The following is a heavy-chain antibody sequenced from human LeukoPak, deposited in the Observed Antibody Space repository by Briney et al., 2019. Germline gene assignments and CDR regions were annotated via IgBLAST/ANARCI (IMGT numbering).Heavy chain of an antibody. Sequence: PGGSLRLSCAASGFTFSDYYMSWLRQSPGKGREWVSYISSSGFTIFYADSVMGRFTISKDNARNSLYLQMNSLRAEDTAVYYCARVLYGDYSPFDSWGQGTLVTVSS. CDR3: ARVLYGDYSPFDS. CDR1: GFTFSDYY. J-gene: IGHJ4*02. CDR2: ISSSGFTI. D-gene: IGHD4-17*01. V-gene: IGHV3-11*01.